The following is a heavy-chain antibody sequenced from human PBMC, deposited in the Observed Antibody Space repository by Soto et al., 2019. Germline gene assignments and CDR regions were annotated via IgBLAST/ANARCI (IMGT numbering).Heavy chain of an antibody. Sequence: GESLKISCKGSGYSFTSYWISWVRQMPGKGLEWMGRIDPSDSYTNYSPSFQGHVTISADKSISTAYLQWSSLKASDTAMYYCASLGYSYGYNYYCGMDVWGQGTTVTVSS. CDR1: GYSFTSYW. CDR3: ASLGYSYGYNYYCGMDV. V-gene: IGHV5-10-1*01. CDR2: IDPSDSYT. J-gene: IGHJ6*02. D-gene: IGHD5-18*01.